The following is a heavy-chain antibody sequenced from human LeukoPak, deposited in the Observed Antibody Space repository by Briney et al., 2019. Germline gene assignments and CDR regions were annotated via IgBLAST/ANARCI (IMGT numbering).Heavy chain of an antibody. V-gene: IGHV4-4*07. CDR2: IYISGST. Sequence: PSETLSLTCTVSGGSISSYYWSWIRQPPGKGLEWIGRIYISGSTNYNPSLKSRVTMSVDTSKNQFSLKLSSVTAADTAVYYCARDLWGAGSLFWFYWGQGTLVTVSS. CDR1: GGSISSYY. CDR3: ARDLWGAGSLFWFY. J-gene: IGHJ4*02. D-gene: IGHD1-26*01.